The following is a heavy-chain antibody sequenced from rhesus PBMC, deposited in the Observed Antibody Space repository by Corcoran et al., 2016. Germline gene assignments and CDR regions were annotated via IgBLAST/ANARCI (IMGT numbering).Heavy chain of an antibody. CDR2: ISYTGGST. D-gene: IGHD1-44*02. J-gene: IGHJ4*01. Sequence: EVQLVESGGGLAKPGGSLRLSWAASGFSFSDYYLYWVRQAPGKGLEWVSGISYTGGSTYDADSVKGRFTISRENAKNTLYLQMDSLRAEDTAVYYCAREMGGSYFDYWGQGVLVTVSS. V-gene: IGHV3S18*01. CDR1: GFSFSDYY. CDR3: AREMGGSYFDY.